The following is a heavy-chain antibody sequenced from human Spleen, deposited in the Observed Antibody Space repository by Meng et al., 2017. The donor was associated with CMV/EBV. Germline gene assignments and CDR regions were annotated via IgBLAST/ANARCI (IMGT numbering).Heavy chain of an antibody. D-gene: IGHD3-22*01. CDR2: IYYRGST. CDR3: ARVPYDSGGYPHYGMDV. J-gene: IGHJ6*02. V-gene: IGHV4-39*07. CDR1: GGSTSSSSYY. Sequence: SETLSLTCTVSGGSTSSSSYYWGWIRQPPGKGLEWIGSIYYRGSTYYNPSLKSRVSISVDTSKNQFSLRLISVAAADTAVYYCARVPYDSGGYPHYGMDVWGQGTAVTVSS.